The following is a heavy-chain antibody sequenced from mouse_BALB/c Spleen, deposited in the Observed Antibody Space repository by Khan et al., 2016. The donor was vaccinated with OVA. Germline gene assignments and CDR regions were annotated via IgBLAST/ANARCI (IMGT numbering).Heavy chain of an antibody. J-gene: IGHJ2*01. D-gene: IGHD1-3*01. V-gene: IGHV2-9*02. CDR3: ARREDI. Sequence: QVQLKESGPGLVAPSQSLSITCTVSGFSLTSYGVHWVRQPPGKGLEWLGVIWAGGCTNYYSAIMSRQSISKDNSKSHVFLKMNRLQTDDTASYYWARREDIWGQGTTLTVSS. CDR1: GFSLTSYG. CDR2: IWAGGCT.